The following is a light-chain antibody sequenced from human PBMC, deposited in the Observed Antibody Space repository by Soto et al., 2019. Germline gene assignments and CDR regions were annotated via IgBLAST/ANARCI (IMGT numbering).Light chain of an antibody. Sequence: ITVNKAPASLSAYLGDRVTITCRASQSISSYLNCYQQKPGKAPKLLIYAASSLQSGVPSRFSGSGSGTDFTLTISSLQPEDFATYYCQQSYITLWAFGQGTKVDIK. CDR3: QQSYITLWA. V-gene: IGKV1-39*01. CDR1: QSISSY. J-gene: IGKJ1*01. CDR2: AAS.